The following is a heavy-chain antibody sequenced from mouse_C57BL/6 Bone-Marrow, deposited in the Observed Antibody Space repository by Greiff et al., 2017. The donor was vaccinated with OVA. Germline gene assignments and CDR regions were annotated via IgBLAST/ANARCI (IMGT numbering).Heavy chain of an antibody. J-gene: IGHJ1*03. V-gene: IGHV5-16*01. CDR3: ARVTTVVRFWYFDV. CDR2: INYDGSST. Sequence: EVKLMESEGGLVQPGSSMKLSCTASGFTFSDYYMAWVRQVPEKGLEWVANINYDGSSTYYLDSLKSRFIISRDNAKNILYLQISSLKSEDTATYYCARVTTVVRFWYFDVWGTGTTVTVSS. CDR1: GFTFSDYY. D-gene: IGHD1-1*01.